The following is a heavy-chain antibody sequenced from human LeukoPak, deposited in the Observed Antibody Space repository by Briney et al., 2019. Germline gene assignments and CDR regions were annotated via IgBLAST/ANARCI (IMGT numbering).Heavy chain of an antibody. Sequence: SETLSLTCAVYGGSFSGYYWSWIRQPPGKGLEWIGEINHSGSTNYNPSLKSRVTISVDTSKNQFSPKLSSVTAADTAVYYCARDSVYSGSSLDYWGQGTLVTVSS. D-gene: IGHD1-26*01. CDR2: INHSGST. CDR1: GGSFSGYY. J-gene: IGHJ4*02. V-gene: IGHV4-34*01. CDR3: ARDSVYSGSSLDY.